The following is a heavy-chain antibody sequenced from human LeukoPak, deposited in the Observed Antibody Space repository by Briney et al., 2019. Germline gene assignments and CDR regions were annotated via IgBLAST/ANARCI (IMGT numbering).Heavy chain of an antibody. J-gene: IGHJ4*02. D-gene: IGHD3-10*01. CDR3: ARRGEGKHLDY. Sequence: GESLKISCKGSGYSFTNYWIGWVRQMTGKGPEWMGIIYPGDSDTRYSPSFQGQVTISVDKSISTAYLQWSSLKASDSAMYYCARRGEGKHLDYWGQGTLVTVSS. CDR1: GYSFTNYW. CDR2: IYPGDSDT. V-gene: IGHV5-51*01.